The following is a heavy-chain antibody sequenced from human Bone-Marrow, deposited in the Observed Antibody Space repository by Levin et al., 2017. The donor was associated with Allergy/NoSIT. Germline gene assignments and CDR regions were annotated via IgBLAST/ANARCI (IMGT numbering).Heavy chain of an antibody. V-gene: IGHV4-59*02. D-gene: IGHD2-2*01. J-gene: IGHJ4*02. CDR3: ANVEVWGQPHYFDS. CDR1: GGSVSGYY. CDR2: IYYRGNT. Sequence: TSETLSLTCSVSGGSVSGYYWSWIRQSPGKGLEWIGYIYYRGNTNYNPSLKSRLTMSVDTSRNQLSLELSSVTAADTAVYYCANVEVWGQPHYFDSWGQGTLVTVSS.